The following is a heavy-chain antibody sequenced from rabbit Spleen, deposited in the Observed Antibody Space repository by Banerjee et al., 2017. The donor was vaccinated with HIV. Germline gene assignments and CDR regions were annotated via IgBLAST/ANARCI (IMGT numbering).Heavy chain of an antibody. CDR2: IDPVFGAT. CDR3: ARDLVAAIGWNFNL. Sequence: QEQLVESGGGLVQPGGSLKLSCKASGFDLNTYGVSWVRQAPGKGLEWIAYIDPVFGATYYATWVNGRFTISSQNAQTTVSLQMTSLTAADTATYFCARDLVAAIGWNFNLWGPGTLVTVS. CDR1: GFDLNTYG. D-gene: IGHD5-1*01. J-gene: IGHJ4*01. V-gene: IGHV1S47*01.